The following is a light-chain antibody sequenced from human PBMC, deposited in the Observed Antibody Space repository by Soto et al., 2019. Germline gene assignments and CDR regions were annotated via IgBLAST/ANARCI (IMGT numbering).Light chain of an antibody. CDR1: QTISNW. CDR3: QQYNFFPRT. Sequence: IQMTQSPSTLSASVGDRVTITCRASQTISNWLAWYRQKPGKAPKLLIYDASSLQSGVPSRFSGRGSGTEFTLTISSLQPDDFATYYCQQYNFFPRTFGQGTKVDIK. CDR2: DAS. V-gene: IGKV1-5*01. J-gene: IGKJ1*01.